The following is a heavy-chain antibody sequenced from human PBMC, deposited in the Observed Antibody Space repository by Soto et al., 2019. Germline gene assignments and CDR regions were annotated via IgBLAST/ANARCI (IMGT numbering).Heavy chain of an antibody. D-gene: IGHD2-8*02. J-gene: IGHJ4*02. CDR1: GFTFNTYG. CDR3: AKDGGTGKYYDY. Sequence: QVQLLESGGGVAQPGRSLRLSCAASGFTFNTYGMHWVRQAPGKGLEWVSVIAYDGSNRYYADSVKGRFTISRDNSKNTLYLQMNSLRPEDTAVYYCAKDGGTGKYYDYWGQGTLVTVSS. CDR2: IAYDGSNR. V-gene: IGHV3-30*18.